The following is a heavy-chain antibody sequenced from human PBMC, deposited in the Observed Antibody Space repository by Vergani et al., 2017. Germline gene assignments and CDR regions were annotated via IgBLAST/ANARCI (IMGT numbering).Heavy chain of an antibody. D-gene: IGHD4/OR15-4a*01. CDR2: ISWNSGSI. Sequence: EVQLVESGGGLVQPGRSLRLSCAASGFTFDDYAMHWVRQAPGKGLEWVSGISWNSGSIGYADSVKGRFTISRDNAKNSLYLQMNSLRAEDTAVYYCAKDGVPRDTFDIWGQGTMVTVSS. CDR1: GFTFDDYA. J-gene: IGHJ3*02. CDR3: AKDGVPRDTFDI. V-gene: IGHV3-9*01.